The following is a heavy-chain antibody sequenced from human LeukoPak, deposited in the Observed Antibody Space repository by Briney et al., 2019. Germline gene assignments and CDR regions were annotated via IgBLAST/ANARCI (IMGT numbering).Heavy chain of an antibody. CDR3: ARRLVDSDDGYDV. D-gene: IGHD1-26*01. CDR1: GYTFTGYS. V-gene: IGHV1-2*02. Sequence: ASVKVSCKASGYTFTGYSMHWVRQAPGQGLEWMGWINPNSGISGYAQTFHDRVTMTRDTSTSTAYMELSRLRSDDTAVYYCARRLVDSDDGYDVWGQGTMVAVS. CDR2: INPNSGIS. J-gene: IGHJ3*01.